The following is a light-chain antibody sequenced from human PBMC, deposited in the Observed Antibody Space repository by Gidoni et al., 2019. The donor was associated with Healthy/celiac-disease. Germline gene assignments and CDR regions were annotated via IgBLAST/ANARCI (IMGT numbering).Light chain of an antibody. V-gene: IGKV3-20*01. CDR2: GAS. CDR3: QQYGSSPLT. CDR1: QSVSSSY. J-gene: IGKJ5*01. Sequence: EIVFTQSPGTLSLSPGERATLSCRASQSVSSSYLAWYQQKPGQAPRLLIYGASSRATGIPARFSGSGSGTDFTLTISRLEPEDFAVYYCQQYGSSPLTFXQXTRLEIK.